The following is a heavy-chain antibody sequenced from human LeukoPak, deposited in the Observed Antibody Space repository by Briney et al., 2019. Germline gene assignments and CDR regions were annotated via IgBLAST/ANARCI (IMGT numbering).Heavy chain of an antibody. V-gene: IGHV1-2*02. CDR3: ARDAYCSSASCVGWFDP. CDR1: GYTFTDYF. D-gene: IGHD2-2*01. J-gene: IGHJ5*02. CDR2: INPNSGGT. Sequence: ASVKVSCKASGYTFTDYFMHWVRQAPRHGLEWMGWINPNSGGTNYAQTFQGRVTMTRDASISTAYMELSRLRSDDTAVYYCARDAYCSSASCVGWFDPWGQGTLVTVSS.